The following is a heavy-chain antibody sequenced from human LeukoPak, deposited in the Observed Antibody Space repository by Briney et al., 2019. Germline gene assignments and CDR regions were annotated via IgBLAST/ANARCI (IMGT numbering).Heavy chain of an antibody. Sequence: GSLRLSCAASGFTFSSYAMHWVRPAPGKGLEGVAVISYDGSNKYYADSVKGRFTISRDNSKNTLYLQMNSLRAEDTAVYYCARPDIVVALRGAFDIWGQGTMVTVSS. CDR1: GFTFSSYA. CDR2: ISYDGSNK. CDR3: ARPDIVVALRGAFDI. J-gene: IGHJ3*02. D-gene: IGHD2-15*01. V-gene: IGHV3-30-3*01.